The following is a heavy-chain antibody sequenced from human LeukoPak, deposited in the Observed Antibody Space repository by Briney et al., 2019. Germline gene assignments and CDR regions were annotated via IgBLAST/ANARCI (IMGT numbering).Heavy chain of an antibody. D-gene: IGHD3-22*01. V-gene: IGHV3-7*01. Sequence: PGGSLRLSCAASGFTLSNYCMSWVRQAPGKGLEWVANIKQDGGGTYYVDSLKGRFTISRDNAKNSLYLQLNSLRAEDTAVYYCARDPEDYYDSSDYYDGFDIWGQGTMVTVSS. CDR2: IKQDGGGT. CDR1: GFTLSNYC. J-gene: IGHJ3*02. CDR3: ARDPEDYYDSSDYYDGFDI.